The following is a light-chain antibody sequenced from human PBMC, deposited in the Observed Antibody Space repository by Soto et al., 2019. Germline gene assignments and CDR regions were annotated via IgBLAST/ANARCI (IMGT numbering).Light chain of an antibody. CDR2: GAS. V-gene: IGKV3-15*01. J-gene: IGKJ2*01. CDR3: QQYDSYMYA. Sequence: EIVMSQSPATLSVSPGERATLSCRASQSVRNNLAWYQQRPGQAPRLLIYGASTRASGIPARFTGGGSETDFTLTITSLQSEDFAVYYCQQYDSYMYAVGQGTKVDIK. CDR1: QSVRNN.